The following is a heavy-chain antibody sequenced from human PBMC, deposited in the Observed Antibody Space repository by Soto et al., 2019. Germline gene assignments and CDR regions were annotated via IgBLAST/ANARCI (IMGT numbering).Heavy chain of an antibody. J-gene: IGHJ6*02. CDR3: ARGALNNYYYYGMDI. CDR2: IWYDGSDK. V-gene: IGHV3-33*01. Sequence: QVQLVESGGGVVQPGRSLRLSCAASGFTFSSYGMYWVRQAPGKGLEWVAVIWYDGSDKYYADSVKGRFTISRDNSXXTLYLQMNSLRVEDTAVYYCARGALNNYYYYGMDIWGQGTTVTVSS. CDR1: GFTFSSYG. D-gene: IGHD2-8*01.